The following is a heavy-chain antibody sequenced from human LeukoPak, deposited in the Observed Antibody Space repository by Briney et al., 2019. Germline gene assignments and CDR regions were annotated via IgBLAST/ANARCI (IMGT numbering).Heavy chain of an antibody. CDR2: INHSGST. J-gene: IGHJ3*02. Sequence: PSETLSLTCAVYGGSFSGYYWSWIRQPPGEGLEWIGEINHSGSTNYNPSLKSRVTISVDTSKNQFSLKLSSVTAADTAVYYCARDPLYSGSYAARNAFDIWGQGTMVTVSS. V-gene: IGHV4-34*01. D-gene: IGHD1-26*01. CDR1: GGSFSGYY. CDR3: ARDPLYSGSYAARNAFDI.